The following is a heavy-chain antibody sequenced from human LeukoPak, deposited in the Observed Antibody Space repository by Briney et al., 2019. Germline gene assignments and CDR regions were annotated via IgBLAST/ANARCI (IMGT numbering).Heavy chain of an antibody. Sequence: GGSLRLSCAASGLTLSTYAMSWVRQAPGKGLEWVAAISGGGGSTYYADSVKGRFIISRDNSKNTLYLQMNSLRAEDTAVYYCAKDKIVVAGNFDYWGQGTLVTVSS. CDR2: ISGGGGST. CDR3: AKDKIVVAGNFDY. CDR1: GLTLSTYA. V-gene: IGHV3-23*01. J-gene: IGHJ4*02. D-gene: IGHD3-22*01.